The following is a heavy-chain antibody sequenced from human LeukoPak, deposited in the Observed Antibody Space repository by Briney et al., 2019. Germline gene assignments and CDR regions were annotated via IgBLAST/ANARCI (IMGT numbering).Heavy chain of an antibody. V-gene: IGHV4-59*08. CDR2: IYYSGST. J-gene: IGHJ4*02. D-gene: IGHD3-9*01. CDR3: ARLKRNFDWFFGY. Sequence: SETLSLTCTVSGGSISSYYWSWIRQPPGKGLEWIGYIYYSGSTNYNPSLKSRVTISVDTSKNQFSLKLSSVTAADTAVYYCARLKRNFDWFFGYWGQGTLVTVSS. CDR1: GGSISSYY.